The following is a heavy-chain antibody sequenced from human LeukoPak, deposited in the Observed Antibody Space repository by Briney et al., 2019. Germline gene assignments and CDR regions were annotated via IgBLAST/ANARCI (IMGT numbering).Heavy chain of an antibody. J-gene: IGHJ3*02. CDR3: ARVSPTYDYVWGSYRLGAFDI. CDR1: GGSISSGGYY. CDR2: IYYSGST. V-gene: IGHV4-31*03. D-gene: IGHD3-16*02. Sequence: SETLSLTCTVSGGSISSGGYYWSWIRQHPGKGLEWIGYIYYSGSTYYNPSLKSRVTISVDTSKNQFSLKLSSVTAADTAVYYCARVSPTYDYVWGSYRLGAFDIWGQGTMVTVSS.